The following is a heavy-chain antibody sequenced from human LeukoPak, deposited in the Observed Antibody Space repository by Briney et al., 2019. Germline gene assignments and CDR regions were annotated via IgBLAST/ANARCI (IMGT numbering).Heavy chain of an antibody. J-gene: IGHJ6*02. CDR3: ARDQRGSYGSGSYLRNYYYYYGMDV. V-gene: IGHV1-2*02. CDR1: GYTFTGYY. D-gene: IGHD3-10*01. CDR2: INPNSGGT. Sequence: ASVKVSCKASGYTFTGYYMHWVRQAPGQGLEWMGWINPNSGGTNYAQKFQGRVTMTRDTSISTAYMELSRLRSDDTAVYYCARDQRGSYGSGSYLRNYYYYYGMDVWGQGTTVTVSS.